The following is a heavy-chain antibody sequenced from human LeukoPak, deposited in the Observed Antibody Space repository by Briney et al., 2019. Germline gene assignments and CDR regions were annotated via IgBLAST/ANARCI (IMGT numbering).Heavy chain of an antibody. Sequence: LSLTCTVSGGSISSSSYYWGWIRQAPGKGLEWVSYISSSGSTIYYADSVKGRFTISRDNAKNSLYLQMNSLRAEDTAVYYCARDRAPRTIFGVVIMFDYWGQGTLVTVSS. D-gene: IGHD3-3*01. CDR2: ISSSGSTI. CDR1: GGSISSSSYY. CDR3: ARDRAPRTIFGVVIMFDY. V-gene: IGHV3-11*04. J-gene: IGHJ4*02.